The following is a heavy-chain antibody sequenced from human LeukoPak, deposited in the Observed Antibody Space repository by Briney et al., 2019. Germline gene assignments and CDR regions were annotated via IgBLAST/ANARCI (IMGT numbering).Heavy chain of an antibody. Sequence: PPETLSLTCTDPVGSTRVYLWSSMPQPPGEGLEWIGYLYDTGMTNYSPSLKSRVTILVDTSNNQISLKLLSVTAADTAIYFCAKEGMGSEAATADGAFDIWGQGTTVIVSS. D-gene: IGHD2-15*01. CDR2: LYDTGMT. CDR1: VGSTRVYL. V-gene: IGHV4-4*08. CDR3: AKEGMGSEAATADGAFDI. J-gene: IGHJ3*02.